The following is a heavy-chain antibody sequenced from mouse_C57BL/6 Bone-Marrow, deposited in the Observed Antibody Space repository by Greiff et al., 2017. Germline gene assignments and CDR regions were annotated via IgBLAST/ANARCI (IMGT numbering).Heavy chain of an antibody. CDR3: ARKDYGSSYYWYFDV. D-gene: IGHD1-1*01. CDR2: IWTGGGT. CDR1: GFSLTSYA. V-gene: IGHV2-9-1*01. J-gene: IGHJ1*03. Sequence: VKLMESGPGLVAPSQSLSITCTVSGFSLTSYAISWVRQPPGKGLEWHGVIWTGGGTNYNSALISRLIISKYSSKIQDFLKRNSLQTDDTARYYWARKDYGSSYYWYFDVGGTGTTVTVSS.